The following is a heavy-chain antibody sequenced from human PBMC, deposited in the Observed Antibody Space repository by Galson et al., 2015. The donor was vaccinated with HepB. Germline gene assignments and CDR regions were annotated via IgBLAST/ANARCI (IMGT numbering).Heavy chain of an antibody. J-gene: IGHJ4*02. Sequence: SLRLSCAASGFTFSNYKVHWVRQAPGKGLEWVSSISSSSSYIYYADSVKGRFTISKDSASNTLYLQMNSLRAEDTAVYYCSRDTFGPDDYWAQGSLVTVSS. CDR1: GFTFSNYK. V-gene: IGHV3-21*01. D-gene: IGHD5-18*01. CDR3: SRDTFGPDDY. CDR2: ISSSSSYI.